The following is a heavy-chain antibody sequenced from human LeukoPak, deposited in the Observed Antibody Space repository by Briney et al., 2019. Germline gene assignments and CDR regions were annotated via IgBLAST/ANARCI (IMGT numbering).Heavy chain of an antibody. CDR1: GYTFTGYY. CDR2: INPNSGGT. J-gene: IGHJ4*02. CDR3: ARDYYDSSGYYYFDY. D-gene: IGHD3-22*01. Sequence: ASVKVSCKASGYTFTGYYMHWVRQAPGQGLGWMGWINPNSGGTNYAQKFQGRVTMTRDTSISTAYMELSRLRSDDTAVYYCARDYYDSSGYYYFDYWGQGTLVTVSS. V-gene: IGHV1-2*02.